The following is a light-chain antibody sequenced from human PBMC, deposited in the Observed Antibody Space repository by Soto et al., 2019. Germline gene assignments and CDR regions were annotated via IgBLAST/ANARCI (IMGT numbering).Light chain of an antibody. CDR2: EVS. CDR1: SSDVGGYNY. J-gene: IGLJ2*01. V-gene: IGLV2-14*01. CDR3: CSYAGRSTWDVV. Sequence: QSALTQPASVSGSPGQAITISCTGTSSDVGGYNYVSWYQQHPGKAPKLMIYEVSNRPSGDSDRFSGSKSGNTASLTISGLQAEDEADYYCCSYAGRSTWDVVFGGGTKLTVL.